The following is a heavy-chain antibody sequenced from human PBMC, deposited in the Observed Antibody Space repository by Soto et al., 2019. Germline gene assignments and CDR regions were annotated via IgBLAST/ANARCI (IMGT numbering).Heavy chain of an antibody. V-gene: IGHV4-34*01. D-gene: IGHD5-12*01. CDR2: INHSGST. CDR3: ARGMATIRY. Sequence: QVQLQQWGAGLLKPSETLSLTCAVHGGSFSGYYWSWIRQPPGKGLEWIGEINHSGSTNYNPSLKSRVTISVDTSKNQFSLKLSSVTAADTAVYYCARGMATIRYWGQGTLVTVSS. CDR1: GGSFSGYY. J-gene: IGHJ4*02.